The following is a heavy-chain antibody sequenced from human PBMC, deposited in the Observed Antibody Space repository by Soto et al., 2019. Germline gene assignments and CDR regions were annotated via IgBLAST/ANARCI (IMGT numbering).Heavy chain of an antibody. CDR1: GDSVSSNSAA. CDR2: TYYRSKWYN. Sequence: PSQTLSLTCAISGDSVSSNSAAWNWIRQSPSRGLEWLGRTYYRSKWYNDYAVSVKSRITINPDTSKNQFSLQLNSVTPEDTAVYYCARGFSGGIAAAGTYYYYGMDVWGQGTTVTVSS. V-gene: IGHV6-1*01. CDR3: ARGFSGGIAAAGTYYYYGMDV. J-gene: IGHJ6*02. D-gene: IGHD6-13*01.